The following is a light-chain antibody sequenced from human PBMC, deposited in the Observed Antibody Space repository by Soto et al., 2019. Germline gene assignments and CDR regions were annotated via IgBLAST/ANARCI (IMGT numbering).Light chain of an antibody. CDR3: QQVNDYPLT. V-gene: IGKV1-9*01. CDR2: DAS. CDR1: QGISTF. J-gene: IGKJ4*01. Sequence: DIQLTQSPSLLSAAVGDRVTITCRASQGISTFLAWYQQHPGTAPKRLIYDASNLQSGVPSRFSDSGSGTEFTLTISSLQPEDFATYYCQQVNDYPLTFGGGTKVAI.